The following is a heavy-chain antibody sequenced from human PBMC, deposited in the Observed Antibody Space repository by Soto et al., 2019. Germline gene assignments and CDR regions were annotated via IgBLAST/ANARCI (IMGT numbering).Heavy chain of an antibody. J-gene: IGHJ4*02. V-gene: IGHV4-4*02. CDR1: GGSISSSNW. Sequence: SETLSLTCAVSGGSISSSNWWSWVRQPPGKGLEWIGEIYHSGSTNYNPSLKSRVTISVDKSKNQFSLKLSSVTAADTAVNYCARAVSWRNGIDYWGQGTLVTVSS. CDR2: IYHSGST. D-gene: IGHD6-13*01. CDR3: ARAVSWRNGIDY.